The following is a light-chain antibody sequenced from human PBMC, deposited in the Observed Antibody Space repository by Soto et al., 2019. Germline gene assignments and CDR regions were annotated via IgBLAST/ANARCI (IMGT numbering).Light chain of an antibody. Sequence: QSALTQPPSASGSPGQSFAISCTGTSSDIGGYNFVSWYQQHPGKAPKLMIYDVTKRPSGVPDRFSGSKSGNTATLIVSGLQAEDEADYYCSSHGGSNNPYVFGTRTKLTVL. J-gene: IGLJ1*01. CDR3: SSHGGSNNPYV. CDR1: SSDIGGYNF. CDR2: DVT. V-gene: IGLV2-8*01.